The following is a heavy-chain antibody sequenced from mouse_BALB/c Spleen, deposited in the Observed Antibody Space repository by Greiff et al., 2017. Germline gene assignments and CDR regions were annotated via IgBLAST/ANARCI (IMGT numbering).Heavy chain of an antibody. D-gene: IGHD1-1*01. CDR1: GFTFSSFG. CDR2: ISSGSSTI. V-gene: IGHV5-17*02. J-gene: IGHJ2*01. Sequence: EVQLVESGGGLVQHGGSRKLSCAASGFTFSSFGMHWVRQAPEKGLEWVAYISSGSSTIYYADTVKGRFTIYRDNPKNTLFLQMTSLRSEDTAMYYCARSGELRGYYIDYWGQGTTLTVSS. CDR3: ARSGELRGYYIDY.